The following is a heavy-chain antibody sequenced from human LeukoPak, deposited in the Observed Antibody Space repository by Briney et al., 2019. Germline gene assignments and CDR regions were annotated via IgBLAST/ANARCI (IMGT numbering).Heavy chain of an antibody. CDR1: GFTFNNYD. Sequence: GRSLRLSCAASGFTFNNYDIHWGRQAPAKGLGWVAVISYDGSNKYYADSVKGRFTISRDNSKNTLYLQMNSLRAEDTAVYYCAKDRYYYDSSRGMDVWGQGTTVTVSS. CDR3: AKDRYYYDSSRGMDV. CDR2: ISYDGSNK. D-gene: IGHD3-22*01. V-gene: IGHV3-30*18. J-gene: IGHJ6*02.